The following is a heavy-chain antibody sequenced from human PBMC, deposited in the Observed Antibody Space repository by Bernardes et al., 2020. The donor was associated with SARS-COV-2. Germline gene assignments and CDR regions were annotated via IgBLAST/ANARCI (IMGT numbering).Heavy chain of an antibody. CDR3: ARGKLENSYSSGSRNYYWYFDL. CDR1: GGSFSGYY. V-gene: IGHV4-34*01. CDR2: INHSGST. J-gene: IGHJ2*01. Sequence: SETLSLTCAVYGGSFSGYYWSWIRQPPGKGLEWIGEINHSGSTNYNPSLKSRVTISVDTSKNQFSLKLSSVTAADTAVYYCARGKLENSYSSGSRNYYWYFDLWGRGNLVTVSS. D-gene: IGHD6-19*01.